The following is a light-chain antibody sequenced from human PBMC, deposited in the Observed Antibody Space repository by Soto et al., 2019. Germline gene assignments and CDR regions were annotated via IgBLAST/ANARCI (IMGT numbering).Light chain of an antibody. CDR3: QQYGSSPCT. Sequence: EIVLTQSPGTLSLSPGERATLSCRASQSVSSCYLAWYQQKPGQAPRLLIYGASSRATGIPDRFSGSGSGTDFTLAISSLEPEDCVVYYCQQYGSSPCTFGQVTKVE. J-gene: IGKJ1*01. CDR1: QSVSSCY. CDR2: GAS. V-gene: IGKV3-20*01.